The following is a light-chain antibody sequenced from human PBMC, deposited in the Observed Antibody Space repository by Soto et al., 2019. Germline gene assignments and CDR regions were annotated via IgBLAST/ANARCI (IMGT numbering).Light chain of an antibody. V-gene: IGLV2-14*03. CDR1: SSDVGGYNF. J-gene: IGLJ1*01. Sequence: QSVLTQPASVFGSPGQSTTFSCTGTSSDVGGYNFVSWYQQHPGKAPKLMIYEVSSRPSGVSNRFSGSKSGNTASLTISGLQPEDEAHYYCSLYTTSTTVVFGTGTKVTVL. CDR2: EVS. CDR3: SLYTTSTTVV.